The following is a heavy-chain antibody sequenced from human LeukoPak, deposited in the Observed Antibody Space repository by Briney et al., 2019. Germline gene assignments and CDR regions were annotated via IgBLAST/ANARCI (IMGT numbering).Heavy chain of an antibody. Sequence: PSQTLSLTCTVSGDSISSGDYYWSWIRQPAGKGLEWIGYIYYSGSTGYNSSLKSRVTISVDTSKNQFSLKLSSVTAADTAVYYCARTEESGYSYVYFGYYYYMDVWGKGTTVTVSS. V-gene: IGHV4-61*10. CDR2: IYYSGST. CDR1: GDSISSGDYY. CDR3: ARTEESGYSYVYFGYYYYMDV. J-gene: IGHJ6*03. D-gene: IGHD5-18*01.